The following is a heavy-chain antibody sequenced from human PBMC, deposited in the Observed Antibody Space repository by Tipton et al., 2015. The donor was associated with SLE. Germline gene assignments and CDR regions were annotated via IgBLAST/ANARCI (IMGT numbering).Heavy chain of an antibody. D-gene: IGHD6-13*01. Sequence: TLSLTCTVSGGSISSSDYYWTWIRQHPGKGPEWIGYIYYSGNTYYNPSLKSRITISVDTSTNQFSLKLSSVTAADTAVYYCARLVSWPYYFDYWGQGTLVTVSS. CDR1: GGSISSSDYY. CDR2: IYYSGNT. J-gene: IGHJ4*02. V-gene: IGHV4-31*03. CDR3: ARLVSWPYYFDY.